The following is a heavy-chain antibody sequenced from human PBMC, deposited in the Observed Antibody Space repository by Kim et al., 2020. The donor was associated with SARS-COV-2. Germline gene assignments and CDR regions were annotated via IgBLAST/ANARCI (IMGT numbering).Heavy chain of an antibody. Sequence: SETLSLTCTVSGGSISSYYWSWIRQPPGKGLEWIGYIYYSGSTNYNPSLKSRVTISLDTSKNQFSLKLSSVTAADTAVYYCARGLWKPTNPKNNWFDPWGQGTLVTVSS. CDR3: ARGLWKPTNPKNNWFDP. V-gene: IGHV4-59*01. CDR1: GGSISSYY. J-gene: IGHJ5*02. D-gene: IGHD1-1*01. CDR2: IYYSGST.